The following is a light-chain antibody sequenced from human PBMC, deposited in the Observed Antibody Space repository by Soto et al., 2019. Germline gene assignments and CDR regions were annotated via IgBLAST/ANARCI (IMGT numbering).Light chain of an antibody. CDR3: QQYNSHWLS. J-gene: IGKJ4*01. V-gene: IGKV1-5*03. CDR1: QTINNW. CDR2: RAS. Sequence: DVQITQSPSTLSASLGDRVTITCRASQTINNWLAWYQQKPGKAPKLLIHRASILESGVPSRFSGSGSGTEFTLTISGLQPDDLATYYCQQYNSHWLSFGGGTKVEIK.